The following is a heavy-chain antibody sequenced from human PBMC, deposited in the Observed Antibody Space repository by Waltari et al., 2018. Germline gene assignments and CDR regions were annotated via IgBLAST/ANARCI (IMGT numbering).Heavy chain of an antibody. CDR1: GGTFSSYA. D-gene: IGHD3-3*01. V-gene: IGHV1-2*02. Sequence: QVQLVQSGAEVKKPGSSVKVSCKASGGTFSSYAISWVRQAPGQGLEWMGWVNPDSGGTNYAKKLQGRVTMTRDTSISTAYMELSRLRSDDTAVYSCARVVTYYDFWSGYYTKNWFDPWGQGTLVTVSS. CDR2: VNPDSGGT. J-gene: IGHJ5*02. CDR3: ARVVTYYDFWSGYYTKNWFDP.